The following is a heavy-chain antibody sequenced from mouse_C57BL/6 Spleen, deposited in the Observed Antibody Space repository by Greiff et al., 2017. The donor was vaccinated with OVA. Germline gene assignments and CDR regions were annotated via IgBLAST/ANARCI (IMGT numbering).Heavy chain of an antibody. V-gene: IGHV1-82*01. CDR3: ADYGEAY. D-gene: IGHD2-4*01. J-gene: IGHJ3*01. CDR1: GYAFSSSW. Sequence: QVQLQQSGPELVKPGASVKISCKASGYAFSSSWMNWVKQRPGKGLEWIGRIYPGDGDTNYNGKFTGKATLTADKSSSTAYMHHGSLTSEGSAVYFGADYGEAYWGQGTLVTVSA. CDR2: IYPGDGDT.